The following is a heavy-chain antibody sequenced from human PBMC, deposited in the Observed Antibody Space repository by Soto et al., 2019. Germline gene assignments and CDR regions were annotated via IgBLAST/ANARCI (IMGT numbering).Heavy chain of an antibody. J-gene: IGHJ6*02. CDR2: IYYSGST. CDR1: GGSISSSSYH. Sequence: SETLSLTCTVSGGSISSSSYHWGWIRQPPGKGLEWIGSIYYSGSTYYNPSLKSRVTISVDTSKNQFSLKLSSVTAADTAVYYCARHGREYYDFWSGYLPAYYYYYGMDVWGQGTTVTVFS. CDR3: ARHGREYYDFWSGYLPAYYYYYGMDV. V-gene: IGHV4-39*01. D-gene: IGHD3-3*01.